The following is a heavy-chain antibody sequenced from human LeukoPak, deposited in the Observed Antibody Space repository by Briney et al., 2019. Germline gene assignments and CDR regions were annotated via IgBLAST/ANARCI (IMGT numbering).Heavy chain of an antibody. CDR3: ARVDYAFGWFDP. CDR1: GFTFSSYS. J-gene: IGHJ5*02. V-gene: IGHV3-21*01. D-gene: IGHD4-17*01. Sequence: GGSLRLSCAASGFTFSSYSMNWVRQAPGKGLEWVSSISSSSSYIYYADSVKGRFIISRDNAKNSLYLQMNSLRAEDTAVYYCARVDYAFGWFDPWGQGTLVTVSS. CDR2: ISSSSSYI.